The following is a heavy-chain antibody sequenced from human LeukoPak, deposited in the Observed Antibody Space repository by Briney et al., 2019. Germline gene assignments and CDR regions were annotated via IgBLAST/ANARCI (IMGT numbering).Heavy chain of an antibody. J-gene: IGHJ4*02. D-gene: IGHD6-13*01. CDR1: GFTFSDYY. CDR2: ISSTSSYT. Sequence: PRGSPRLSCAASGFTFSDYYMSWICQAPGKGLEWVSYISSTSSYTKYADSVKGRFTISRDNAKNSVYLQMNSLRAEDTAVYYCAIWGYSRSFDYWGQGTLVTVSS. V-gene: IGHV3-11*06. CDR3: AIWGYSRSFDY.